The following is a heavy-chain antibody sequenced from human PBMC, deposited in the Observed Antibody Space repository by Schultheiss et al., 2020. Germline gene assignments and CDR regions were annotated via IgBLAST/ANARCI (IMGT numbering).Heavy chain of an antibody. Sequence: GESLKISCAASGFTFSNYAMSWVRQAPGKGLEWVSGISGSGGSTYYADSVKGRFTISRDNAKNSLYLQMNSLRAEDTAVYYCARKPRGGWNHFDYWGQGTLVTVSS. J-gene: IGHJ4*02. CDR1: GFTFSNYA. D-gene: IGHD1-1*01. V-gene: IGHV3-23*01. CDR2: ISGSGGST. CDR3: ARKPRGGWNHFDY.